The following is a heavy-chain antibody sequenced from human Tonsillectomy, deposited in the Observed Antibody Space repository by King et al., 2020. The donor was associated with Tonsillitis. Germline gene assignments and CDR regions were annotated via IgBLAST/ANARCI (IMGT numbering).Heavy chain of an antibody. J-gene: IGHJ4*02. Sequence: VQLQESGPGLVKPSQTLSLTCTVSGGSISSGDYYWSWIRQPPGKGLEWIGYIYYSGSTYYNPSLKSRVTISVDTSKKQFSLKLSSVTAADTGVYYCARGNGYCSSNSCPPVDYWGQGTLVTVSS. CDR2: IYYSGST. CDR3: ARGNGYCSSNSCPPVDY. CDR1: GGSISSGDYY. V-gene: IGHV4-30-4*01. D-gene: IGHD2-2*01.